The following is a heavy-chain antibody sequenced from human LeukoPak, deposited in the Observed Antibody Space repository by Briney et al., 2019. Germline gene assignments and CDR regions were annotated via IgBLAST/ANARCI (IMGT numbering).Heavy chain of an antibody. CDR2: INHSGST. CDR1: GGSFSGYY. CDR3: ATQARSYESDYFDY. V-gene: IGHV4-34*01. Sequence: SETLSLTCAVYGGSFSGYYWSWIRQPPGKGLEWIGEINHSGSTNYNPSLKSRVTISVDRSKNQFSLKLSSVTAADTAVYYCATQARSYESDYFDYWGQGTLVTVSS. J-gene: IGHJ4*02. D-gene: IGHD1-26*01.